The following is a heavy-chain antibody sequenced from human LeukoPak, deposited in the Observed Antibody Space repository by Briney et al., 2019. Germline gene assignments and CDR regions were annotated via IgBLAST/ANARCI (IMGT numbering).Heavy chain of an antibody. CDR2: ISYDGSNK. Sequence: GGSLRLTCAASGFTFSSYAMHWVRQAPGKGLEWVAVISYDGSNKYYADSVKGRFTISRDNSKNTLYLQMNSLRAEDTAVYYCARDLDVYSADYWGQGTLVTVSS. CDR3: ARDLDVYSADY. J-gene: IGHJ4*02. V-gene: IGHV3-30-3*01. CDR1: GFTFSSYA. D-gene: IGHD6-13*01.